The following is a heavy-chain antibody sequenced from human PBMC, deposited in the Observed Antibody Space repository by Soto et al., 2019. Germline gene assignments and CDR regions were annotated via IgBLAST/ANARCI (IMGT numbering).Heavy chain of an antibody. J-gene: IGHJ4*02. CDR3: ARDGVGATTYFGYFDY. CDR1: RFIFSGYG. CDR2: IWYDGSNK. Sequence: QVQLVESGGGVVQPGKSLRLSCAAPRFIFSGYGMHWVRQAPGKGLEWVAVIWYDGSNKYYADSVKGRFTISRDNSRNTLYLQMNSLRAEDTAVYYCARDGVGATTYFGYFDYWRQGTLVTVSS. V-gene: IGHV3-33*01. D-gene: IGHD1-26*01.